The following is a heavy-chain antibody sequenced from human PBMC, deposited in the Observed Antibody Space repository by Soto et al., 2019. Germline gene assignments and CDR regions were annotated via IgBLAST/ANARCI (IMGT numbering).Heavy chain of an antibody. V-gene: IGHV3-23*01. J-gene: IGHJ6*03. CDR2: IRGGGGSK. D-gene: IGHD3-16*01. CDR1: GFTFSSYW. CDR3: AKEACVAGDDDAMDI. Sequence: GGSLRLSCAASGFTFSSYWMSWVRQAPGKGLEWVSAIRGGGGSKYYADSVKGRFTISRDNSKNSLYLQMNSLRAEDTAVYYCAKEACVAGDDDAMDIWGKGTTVTVSS.